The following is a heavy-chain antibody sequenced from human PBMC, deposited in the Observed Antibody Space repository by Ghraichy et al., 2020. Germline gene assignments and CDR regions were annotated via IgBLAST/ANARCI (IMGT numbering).Heavy chain of an antibody. CDR1: GFTFSSYS. J-gene: IGHJ6*02. CDR3: ATTYYYDSSGSDYYGMDV. V-gene: IGHV3-48*02. D-gene: IGHD3-22*01. Sequence: GGSLRLSCVASGFTFSSYSMNWVRQAPGKGLEWVSYISSSSSTIYYADSVKGRFTISRDNAKNSLYLQMNSLRDEDTAVYYCATTYYYDSSGSDYYGMDVGGQGTTVTVAS. CDR2: ISSSSSTI.